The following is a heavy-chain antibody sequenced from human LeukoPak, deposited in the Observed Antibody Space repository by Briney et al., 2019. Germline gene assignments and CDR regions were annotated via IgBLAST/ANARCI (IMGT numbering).Heavy chain of an antibody. V-gene: IGHV7-4-1*02. CDR1: GYTFTSYA. CDR2: INTNTGNP. D-gene: IGHD3-22*01. Sequence: GASVKVSCKASGYTFTSYAMNWVRQAPGQGLEWMGWINTNTGNPTYAQGFTGRFVFSLDTSVSTAYLQISSLKAEDTAVYYCAREPPRYDSSGYYYWWFDPWGQGTLVTVSS. CDR3: AREPPRYDSSGYYYWWFDP. J-gene: IGHJ5*02.